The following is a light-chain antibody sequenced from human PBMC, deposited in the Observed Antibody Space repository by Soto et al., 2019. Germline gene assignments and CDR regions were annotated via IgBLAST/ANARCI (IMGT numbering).Light chain of an antibody. Sequence: EIVLTQSPGTLSLSPGERATLSCRASQSVSNTYLAWYQQKPGQAPRLLISGASSRATGIPDRFSGSGSGTDFSLTISRLEPEYFAVYYCQQHGTSPELTFGGGTRVEIK. CDR3: QQHGTSPELT. J-gene: IGKJ4*01. V-gene: IGKV3-20*01. CDR2: GAS. CDR1: QSVSNTY.